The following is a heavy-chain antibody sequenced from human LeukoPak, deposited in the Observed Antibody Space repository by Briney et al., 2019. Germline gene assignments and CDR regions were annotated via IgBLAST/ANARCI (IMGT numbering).Heavy chain of an antibody. D-gene: IGHD6-19*01. J-gene: IGHJ2*01. V-gene: IGHV1-3*01. CDR3: ARPIGYSSGGFNL. CDR2: ISAGNGNT. Sequence: ASVTVSCKASGYTFTSYAMHWVRQAPGQRLEWMGWISAGNGNTKYSQNFQGRVTFTRDTSASTAYMELSSLRSEDTAVYYCARPIGYSSGGFNLWGRGTLVTVSS. CDR1: GYTFTSYA.